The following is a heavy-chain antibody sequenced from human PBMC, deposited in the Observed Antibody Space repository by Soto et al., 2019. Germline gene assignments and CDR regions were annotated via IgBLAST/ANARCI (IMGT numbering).Heavy chain of an antibody. V-gene: IGHV1-18*01. D-gene: IGHD2-2*01. CDR1: GYTFTSYG. CDR2: ISAYNGNT. J-gene: IGHJ5*02. Sequence: ASVKVSCKASGYTFTSYGISWVRQAPGQGLEWMGWISAYNGNTNYAQKLQGRVTMTTDTSTSTAYMELSSLRSEDTAVYYCARDEGYFSSTSCYLSWFAPWGQGTLVPVSS. CDR3: ARDEGYFSSTSCYLSWFAP.